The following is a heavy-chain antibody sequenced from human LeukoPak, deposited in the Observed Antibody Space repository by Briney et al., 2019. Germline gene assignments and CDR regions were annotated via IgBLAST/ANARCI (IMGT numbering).Heavy chain of an antibody. V-gene: IGHV3-23*01. CDR1: GYTFSSFT. J-gene: IGHJ4*02. CDR2: ISASGGSA. CDR3: GRGIDYSSGPDY. D-gene: IGHD6-19*01. Sequence: GGSLRLSCAASGYTFSSFTLSWVRQAPGKGLEWVSAISASGGSAYYVDSVKGRFTMSRDNSKNTLYLQMNSLRAEDTAVYYCGRGIDYSSGPDYWGQGTLVTVSS.